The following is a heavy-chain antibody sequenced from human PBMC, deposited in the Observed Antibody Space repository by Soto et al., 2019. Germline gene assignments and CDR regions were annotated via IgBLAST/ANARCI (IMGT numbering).Heavy chain of an antibody. J-gene: IGHJ6*02. CDR2: ISAYNGNT. CDR3: VRDLGVQLEPRGYYYYGMDV. CDR1: GYTFTSYG. D-gene: IGHD1-1*01. Sequence: QVQLVQSGAEVKKPGASVKVSCKASGYTFTSYGISWVRQAPGQGLEWMGWISAYNGNTNYAQKLQGRVTMTTDTSTSTAYMELRSLRSDDTAVYYCVRDLGVQLEPRGYYYYGMDVWGQGTTVTVSS. V-gene: IGHV1-18*01.